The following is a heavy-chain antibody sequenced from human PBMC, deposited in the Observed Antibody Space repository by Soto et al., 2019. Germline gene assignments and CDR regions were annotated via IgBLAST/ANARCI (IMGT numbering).Heavy chain of an antibody. CDR3: ARMTESGLFDY. V-gene: IGHV3-9*01. CDR2: ISWNSGSI. Sequence: EVQLVESGGGLVQPGRSLRLSCAASGFTFDDYAMHWVRQAPGKGLEWVSGISWNSGSIGYADSVKGRFTISRDNAKNSLYLQMNSLRAEDTALYYCARMTESGLFDYWGQGTLVTVSS. J-gene: IGHJ4*02. D-gene: IGHD3-22*01. CDR1: GFTFDDYA.